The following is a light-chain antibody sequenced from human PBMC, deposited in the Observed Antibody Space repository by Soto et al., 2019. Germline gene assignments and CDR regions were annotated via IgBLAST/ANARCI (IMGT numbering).Light chain of an antibody. CDR1: QSIGTS. J-gene: IGKJ1*01. CDR2: AAS. CDR3: QQSYNNPWT. Sequence: DIQMTQSPSSLSASVGDRVTITCRASQSIGTSLNWFQQRPGKAPKLLIYAASSLQSGVPSRFSGSGSGTDFTLTISSLQPEDFATYYCQQSYNNPWTFGQGTKVDI. V-gene: IGKV1-39*01.